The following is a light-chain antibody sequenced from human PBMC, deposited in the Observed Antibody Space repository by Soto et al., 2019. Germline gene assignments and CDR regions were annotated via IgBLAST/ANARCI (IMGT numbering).Light chain of an antibody. Sequence: IVMTQSPATLSVSPGERATLSCRAGQSIDSKLAWYQQKPGQAPRLLIYGASSRATGIPNRFSGSGSGTDFTLTISRLEPEDFAVYYCQQYGNSPQTFGQGTKVDIK. V-gene: IGKV3-20*01. J-gene: IGKJ1*01. CDR2: GAS. CDR1: QSIDSK. CDR3: QQYGNSPQT.